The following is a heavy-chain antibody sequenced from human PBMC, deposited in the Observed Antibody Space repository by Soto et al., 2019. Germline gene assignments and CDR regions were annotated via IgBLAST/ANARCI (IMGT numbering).Heavy chain of an antibody. CDR1: GYTFTSYD. D-gene: IGHD3-3*01. CDR2: MNPNSGNT. CDR3: ARDGPLNDFWSGYYHYYYYMDV. V-gene: IGHV1-8*01. J-gene: IGHJ6*03. Sequence: GASVKVSCKASGYTFTSYDINWVRQATGQGLEWMGWMNPNSGNTGYAQKFQGRVTMTRNTSISTAYMELSSLRSEDTAVCYCARDGPLNDFWSGYYHYYYYMDVWGKGTTVTVSS.